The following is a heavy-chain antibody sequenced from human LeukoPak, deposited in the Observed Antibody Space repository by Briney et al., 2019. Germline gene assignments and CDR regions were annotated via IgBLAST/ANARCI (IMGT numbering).Heavy chain of an antibody. D-gene: IGHD2-2*01. V-gene: IGHV1-69*05. CDR1: GYTFTSYG. J-gene: IGHJ5*02. CDR3: ARAQRRVVVPAAAPFDP. CDR2: IIPIFGTA. Sequence: SVKVSCKASGYTFTSYGISWVRQAPGQGLEWMGGIIPIFGTANYAQKFQGRVTITTDESTSTAYMELSSLRSEDTAVYYCARAQRRVVVPAAAPFDPWGQGTLVTVSS.